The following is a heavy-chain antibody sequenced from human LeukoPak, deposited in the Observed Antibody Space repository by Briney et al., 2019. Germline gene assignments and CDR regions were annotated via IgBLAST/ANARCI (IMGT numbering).Heavy chain of an antibody. CDR1: GGSFSGYY. CDR2: INHSGST. CDR3: ARDTSMVRGVIIKPPGGMDV. Sequence: PSETLSLTCAVYGGSFSGYYWSWIRQPPGKGLEWIGEINHSGSTNYNPSLKSRVTISVDTSKSQFSLKLSSVTAADTAVYYCARDTSMVRGVIIKPPGGMDVWGKGTTVTVSS. D-gene: IGHD3-10*01. V-gene: IGHV4-34*01. J-gene: IGHJ6*04.